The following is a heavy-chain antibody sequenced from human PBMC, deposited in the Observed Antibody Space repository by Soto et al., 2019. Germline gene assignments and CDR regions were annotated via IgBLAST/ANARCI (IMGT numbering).Heavy chain of an antibody. J-gene: IGHJ4*02. D-gene: IGHD7-27*01. Sequence: AAVKVSCNASAYTCTSYAMHWVRQAPGQRLEWMGWINSGNVNPKYSQTFQGSVTINMDTSASTAYMELSRLRSEDTAVYYSASLTRQVDYWAQGTLLTVSS. V-gene: IGHV1-3*01. CDR2: INSGNVNP. CDR1: AYTCTSYA. CDR3: ASLTRQVDY.